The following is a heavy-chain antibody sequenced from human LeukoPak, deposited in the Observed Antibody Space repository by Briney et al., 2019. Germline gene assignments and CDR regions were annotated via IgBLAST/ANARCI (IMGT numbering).Heavy chain of an antibody. V-gene: IGHV4-59*01. Sequence: PSETLSLTCTVSGGSISSYYWSWIRQPPGKGLEWIGYIYYSGSTNYNPSLKSRVTISVDTSKNQFSLKLSSVTAADTAVYYCAREKVLSRDYGSYFDYWGQGTLVTVSS. J-gene: IGHJ4*02. CDR2: IYYSGST. CDR1: GGSISSYY. CDR3: AREKVLSRDYGSYFDY. D-gene: IGHD4-17*01.